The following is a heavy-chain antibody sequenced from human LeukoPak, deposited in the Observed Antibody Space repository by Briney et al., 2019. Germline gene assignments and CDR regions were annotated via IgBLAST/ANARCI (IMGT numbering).Heavy chain of an antibody. CDR2: ISGSGGST. J-gene: IGHJ4*02. V-gene: IGHV3-23*01. CDR3: AKDPCTNGVCYYFDY. Sequence: GGSLRLSCAASGFTSSSYSMNWVRQAPGKGLEWVSAISGSGGSTYYADSVKGRFTISRDNSKNTLYLQMNSLRAEDTAVYYCAKDPCTNGVCYYFDYWGQGTLVTVSS. D-gene: IGHD2-8*01. CDR1: GFTSSSYS.